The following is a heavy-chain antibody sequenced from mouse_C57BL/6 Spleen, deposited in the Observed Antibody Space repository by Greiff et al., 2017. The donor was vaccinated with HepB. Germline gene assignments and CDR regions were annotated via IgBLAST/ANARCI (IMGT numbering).Heavy chain of an antibody. CDR3: ARDRYYGSSDY. D-gene: IGHD1-1*01. J-gene: IGHJ2*01. CDR1: GYAFSSSW. Sequence: VQLQESGPELVKPGASVKISCKASGYAFSSSWMNWVKQRPGKGLEWIGRIYPGDGDTNYNGKFKGKATLTADKSSSTAYMQLSSLTSEDSAVYFCARDRYYGSSDYWGQGTTLTVSS. CDR2: IYPGDGDT. V-gene: IGHV1-82*01.